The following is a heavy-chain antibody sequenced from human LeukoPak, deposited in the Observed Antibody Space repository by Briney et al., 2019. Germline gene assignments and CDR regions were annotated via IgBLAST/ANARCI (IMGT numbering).Heavy chain of an antibody. CDR1: GFTFSSYA. CDR2: ISGSGGST. CDR3: AKELRIGYCSSTSCLDAFDI. V-gene: IGHV3-23*01. Sequence: GGSLRLSCAASGFTFSSYAMSWVRKAPGKGLKWVSAISGSGGSTYYADYVKGRFTISRDNSKNTLYLQMNSLRAEDTAVYYCAKELRIGYCSSTSCLDAFDIWGQGTMVTVSS. D-gene: IGHD2-2*01. J-gene: IGHJ3*02.